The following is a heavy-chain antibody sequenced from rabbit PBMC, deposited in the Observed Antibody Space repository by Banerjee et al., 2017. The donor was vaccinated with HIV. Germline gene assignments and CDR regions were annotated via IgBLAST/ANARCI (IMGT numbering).Heavy chain of an antibody. CDR3: AGSGGSGNSYVDFKL. D-gene: IGHD8-1*01. V-gene: IGHV1S40*01. CDR2: IDIGDDNT. CDR1: GFSFSNIYW. Sequence: QSLEESGGDLVKPGASLTLTCTASGFSFSNIYWICWVRQAPGKGLEWVGCIDIGDDNTYYASWAKGRFTITKTSSTTVTLQMTSLTAADTATYFCAGSGGSGNSYVDFKLWGPGTLVTVS. J-gene: IGHJ4*01.